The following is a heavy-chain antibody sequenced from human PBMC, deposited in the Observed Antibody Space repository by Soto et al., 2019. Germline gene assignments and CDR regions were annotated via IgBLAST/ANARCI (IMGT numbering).Heavy chain of an antibody. D-gene: IGHD2-2*01. CDR3: AKSSRQYASAIQAFFDP. J-gene: IGHJ5*02. CDR1: GYSFTSLD. Sequence: ASVKVSCKASGYSFTSLDINWLRQTTGQGLEWMGWMQPSSGRTGYAQKFQGRVTMTRDTSINTAYMNNLRADDTAVYYCAKSSRQYASAIQAFFDPWGLGTLVTVAS. CDR2: MQPSSGRT. V-gene: IGHV1-8*01.